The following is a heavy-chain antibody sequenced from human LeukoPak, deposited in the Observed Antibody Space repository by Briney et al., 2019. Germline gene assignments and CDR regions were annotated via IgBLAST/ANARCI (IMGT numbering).Heavy chain of an antibody. CDR1: GFTFSSYW. J-gene: IGHJ6*02. CDR2: INRDGSST. Sequence: QTGGSLRLSCAASGFTFSSYWMHWVRQAAGKGLVWVSHINRDGSSTSHADSVKGRFTISRDNAKNTLYLQMNSLRAEDTAVYYCARDSNYGMDVWGLGTTVTVSS. CDR3: ARDSNYGMDV. D-gene: IGHD4-11*01. V-gene: IGHV3-74*01.